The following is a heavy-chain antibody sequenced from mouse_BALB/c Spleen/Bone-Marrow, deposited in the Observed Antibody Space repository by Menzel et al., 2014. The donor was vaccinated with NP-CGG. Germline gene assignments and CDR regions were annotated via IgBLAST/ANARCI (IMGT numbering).Heavy chain of an antibody. CDR1: GFTFSSYT. J-gene: IGHJ4*01. Sequence: EVKVEESGGGLVKPGGSLKLSCAASGFTFSSYTMSWVRQTPEKRLEWVATISNGGSYTYYPDSVKGRFTISRDNAKNTPYLQMSSLKSEDTAMYYCTRDGKGNYDYAMDYWGQGTSVTVSS. CDR3: TRDGKGNYDYAMDY. CDR2: ISNGGSYT. V-gene: IGHV5-6-4*01. D-gene: IGHD2-1*01.